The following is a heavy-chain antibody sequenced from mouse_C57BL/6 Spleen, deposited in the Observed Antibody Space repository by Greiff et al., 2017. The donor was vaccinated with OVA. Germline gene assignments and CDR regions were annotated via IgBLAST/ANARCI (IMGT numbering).Heavy chain of an antibody. CDR1: GYSFTDYN. V-gene: IGHV1-39*01. J-gene: IGHJ3*01. D-gene: IGHD2-1*01. Sequence: EVQLQQSGPELVKPGASVKISCKASGYSFTDYNMNWVKQSNGTSLEWIGVINPNYGTNSYNQKSKGKATLTVDQSSSTAYMQLNSLTSEDSAVYYCARRVYGNYVFAYGGQGTLVTVSA. CDR2: INPNYGTN. CDR3: ARRVYGNYVFAY.